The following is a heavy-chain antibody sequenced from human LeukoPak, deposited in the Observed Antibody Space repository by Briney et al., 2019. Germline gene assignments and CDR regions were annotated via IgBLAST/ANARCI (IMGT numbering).Heavy chain of an antibody. CDR1: GFTFSSYG. CDR2: TSYEGSKE. CDR3: AKDLTSALGQLDPKNEIGSFDY. J-gene: IGHJ4*02. Sequence: GGSLRLSCTASGFTFSSYGMHWGRQDPGEGLEWVAVTSYEGSKEYNADSVKGRLTISSDNSTTSLYLKMNRLRAEDTAVYYCAKDLTSALGQLDPKNEIGSFDYWGQGTLVTVSS. V-gene: IGHV3-30*18. D-gene: IGHD6-6*01.